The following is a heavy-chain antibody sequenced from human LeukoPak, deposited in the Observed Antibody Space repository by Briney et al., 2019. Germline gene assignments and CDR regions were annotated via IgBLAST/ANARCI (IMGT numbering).Heavy chain of an antibody. CDR2: INADGSSA. CDR3: ARDYGRSRDYGMDV. Sequence: GGSLRLSYAASGFTFSSYAMSWVRQAPGKGLVWVSRINADGSSASYADSVKGRFTISRDNAKNTLYLQMNSLRAEDTAMYYCARDYGRSRDYGMDVWGQGTTVTVSS. J-gene: IGHJ6*02. CDR1: GFTFSSYA. V-gene: IGHV3-74*01. D-gene: IGHD3-10*01.